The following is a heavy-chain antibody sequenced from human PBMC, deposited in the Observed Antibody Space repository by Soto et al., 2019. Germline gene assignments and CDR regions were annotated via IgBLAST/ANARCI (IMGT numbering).Heavy chain of an antibody. J-gene: IGHJ6*02. CDR1: GGSITNYY. CDR3: ARHGFGSLHGLVDV. Sequence: QVQLQESGPGLVKPSETLSLTCTVSGGSITNYYFSWFRQPPGKGLEWIGYIQYSGYSAYNLSIKRRVTMSMNTPKTQFSLMLESVTATDTAVYYCARHGFGSLHGLVDVWGQGTTVIVSS. V-gene: IGHV4-59*08. D-gene: IGHD3-10*01. CDR2: IQYSGYS.